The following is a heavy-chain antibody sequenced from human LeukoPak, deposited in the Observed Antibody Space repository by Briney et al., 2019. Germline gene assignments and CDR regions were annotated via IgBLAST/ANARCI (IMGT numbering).Heavy chain of an antibody. CDR2: ISYDGSNK. Sequence: WGSLRLSCAASGFTFSSYAMHWVCQAPGKGLEWVAVISYDGSNKYYADSVKGRFTISRDNSKNTLYLQMNSLRAEDTAVYYCARDRNTAAVDYWGQGTLVTVSS. CDR1: GFTFSSYA. J-gene: IGHJ4*02. D-gene: IGHD6-13*01. V-gene: IGHV3-30-3*01. CDR3: ARDRNTAAVDY.